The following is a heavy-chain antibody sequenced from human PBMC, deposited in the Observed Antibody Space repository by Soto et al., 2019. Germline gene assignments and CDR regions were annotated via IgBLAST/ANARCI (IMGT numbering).Heavy chain of an antibody. Sequence: GGSLRLSCVASGLIFSSFGMTWVRQAPGKGLEWVSGISRGGDSAYYADSVNGRFTIYRDNSKTTLYLQMNSPSAEDPAVYYFAKGGDIVLLEADFWGQGALVTVFS. J-gene: IGHJ4*02. CDR3: AKGGDIVLLEADF. V-gene: IGHV3-23*01. CDR1: GLIFSSFG. D-gene: IGHD2-8*02. CDR2: ISRGGDSA.